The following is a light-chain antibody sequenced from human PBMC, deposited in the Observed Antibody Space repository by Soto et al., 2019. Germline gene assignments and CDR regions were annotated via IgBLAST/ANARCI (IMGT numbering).Light chain of an antibody. J-gene: IGLJ1*01. CDR3: CSYVSSFTYV. CDR2: EGS. CDR1: SSDVGSGSHNL. V-gene: IGLV2-23*01. Sequence: QSALTQPASVSGSPGQSITISCTGTSSDVGSGSHNLVSWYQQRPGKAPKVVIYEGSKRPSGVSDRFAGSKSGNTASLTISGLQAEDEADYYCCSYVSSFTYVFGNGTKVTVL.